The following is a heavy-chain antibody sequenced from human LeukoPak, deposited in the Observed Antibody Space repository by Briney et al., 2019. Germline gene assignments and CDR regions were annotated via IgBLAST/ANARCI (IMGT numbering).Heavy chain of an antibody. D-gene: IGHD3-10*01. CDR1: GFTCSSYG. V-gene: IGHV3-30*02. J-gene: IGHJ4*02. CDR2: IRYDGSNK. CDR3: AKWVVRGVIGGGSYFDY. Sequence: PGGSLRLSCAASGFTCSSYGMHWVRQAPGKGLEWVAFIRYDGSNKYYADSVKGRFTISRDNSKNTLYLQMNSLRAEDTAVYYCAKWVVRGVIGGGSYFDYWGQGTLVTVSS.